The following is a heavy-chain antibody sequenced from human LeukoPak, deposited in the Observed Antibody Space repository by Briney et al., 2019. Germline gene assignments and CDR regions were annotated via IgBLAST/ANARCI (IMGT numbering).Heavy chain of an antibody. CDR3: ARGGPAGTHVDYYYGMDV. CDR2: INHSGST. J-gene: IGHJ6*02. CDR1: GGSFSGYY. V-gene: IGHV4-34*01. Sequence: PSETLSLTCAVYGGSFSGYYWSWIRQPPGKGLEWIGEINHSGSTNYNPSLKSRVTISVDTSKNQFSLKLSSVTAADTAVYYCARGGPAGTHVDYYYGMDVWGQGTTVTVSS. D-gene: IGHD6-19*01.